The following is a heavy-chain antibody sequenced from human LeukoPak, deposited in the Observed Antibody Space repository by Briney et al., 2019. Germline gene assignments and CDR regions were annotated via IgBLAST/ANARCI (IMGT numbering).Heavy chain of an antibody. CDR2: NSSSGSYM. CDR1: ESLNGYA. Sequence: GGSLTLSCSASESLNGYAMSRVRQAPGMGLEWVASNSSSGSYMYYADSVKGRFIISRDNAKKSLSLEMNSLTSHDTAMYYCARCALGVWADNYYMDVWGTGTTVIVSS. D-gene: IGHD3-16*01. CDR3: ARCALGVWADNYYMDV. J-gene: IGHJ6*03. V-gene: IGHV3-21*04.